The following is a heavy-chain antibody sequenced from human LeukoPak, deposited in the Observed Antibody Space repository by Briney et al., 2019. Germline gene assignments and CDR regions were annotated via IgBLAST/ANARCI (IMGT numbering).Heavy chain of an antibody. D-gene: IGHD2-21*02. Sequence: PGGSLRLSCAASGFTFSSYSMNWVRQAPGKGLEWVSSISSSSSYIYYADSVKGRFTISRDNAKNSLYLQMNSLRAEDTAVYYCARASCGGDCTATGFDPWGQGTLVTVSS. V-gene: IGHV3-21*01. CDR1: GFTFSSYS. J-gene: IGHJ5*02. CDR2: ISSSSSYI. CDR3: ARASCGGDCTATGFDP.